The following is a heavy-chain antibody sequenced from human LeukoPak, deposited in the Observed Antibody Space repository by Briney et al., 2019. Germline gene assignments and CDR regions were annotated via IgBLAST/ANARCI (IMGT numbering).Heavy chain of an antibody. CDR1: GGSISSSSYY. CDR2: IYYSGST. D-gene: IGHD5-12*01. Sequence: SETLSLTCTVSGGSISSSSYYWGWIRQPPGKGLEWIGSIYYSGSTYYNPSLKSRVTISVDTSKNQFSLKLSSVTAADTAVYYCAKAVVVATFDYWGQGTLVTVSS. V-gene: IGHV4-39*01. J-gene: IGHJ4*02. CDR3: AKAVVVATFDY.